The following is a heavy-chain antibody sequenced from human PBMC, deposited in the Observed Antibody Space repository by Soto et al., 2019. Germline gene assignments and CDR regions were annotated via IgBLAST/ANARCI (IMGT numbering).Heavy chain of an antibody. Sequence: EVQLLESGGGLVQPGGSLRLSCAASGFTFTSYAMNWVRQAPGKGLEWVSAISGSGDNTYYADSVKGRFAISRDNSKNRLYLQMNSLRAEDTAVYYCAEVPIFGVVSRSYGMDVWGQGTTVTVSS. CDR3: AEVPIFGVVSRSYGMDV. CDR1: GFTFTSYA. J-gene: IGHJ6*02. V-gene: IGHV3-23*01. D-gene: IGHD3-3*02. CDR2: ISGSGDNT.